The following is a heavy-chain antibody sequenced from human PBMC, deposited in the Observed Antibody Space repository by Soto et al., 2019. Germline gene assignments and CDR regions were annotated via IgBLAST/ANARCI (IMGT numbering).Heavy chain of an antibody. V-gene: IGHV1-2*02. D-gene: IGHD3-9*01. CDR1: GYTFTGYY. CDR2: INPNSGGT. J-gene: IGHJ4*02. Sequence: GASVKVSCKASGYTFTGYYMHWVRQAPGQGLEWMGWINPNSGGTNYAQKFQGRVTMTRDTSISTAYMELSRLRSDDTAVYYCARDLGGHYDILTGYYSARHFLWGQGTLVTVSS. CDR3: ARDLGGHYDILTGYYSARHFL.